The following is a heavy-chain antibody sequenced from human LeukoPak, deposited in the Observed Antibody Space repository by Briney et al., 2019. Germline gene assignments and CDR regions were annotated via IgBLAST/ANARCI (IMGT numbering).Heavy chain of an antibody. CDR2: ISGSGGST. CDR1: GFTFSSYA. CDR3: AKDIYDILTGYYPTDY. V-gene: IGHV3-23*01. D-gene: IGHD3-9*01. J-gene: IGHJ4*02. Sequence: PGGSLRLSCAASGFTFSSYAMSWVRQAPGKGLEWVSAISGSGGSTYYADSVKGRFTISRDNSKNTVYLQMNSLRAEDTAVYYCAKDIYDILTGYYPTDYWGQETLVTVSS.